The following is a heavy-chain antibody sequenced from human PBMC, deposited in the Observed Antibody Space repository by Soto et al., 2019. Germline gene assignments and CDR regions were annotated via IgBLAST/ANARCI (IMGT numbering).Heavy chain of an antibody. CDR2: ISGSGVST. CDR3: ARDYDFWSGYSRRGMDV. CDR1: GFTFSSYA. V-gene: IGHV3-23*01. D-gene: IGHD3-3*01. Sequence: GVSLRLSCAASGFTFSSYAMSWVRQAPGKGLEWVSAISGSGVSTYYADSVKGRFTISRDNSKNTLYLQMNSLRAEDTAVYYCARDYDFWSGYSRRGMDVWGQGTTVTVSS. J-gene: IGHJ6*02.